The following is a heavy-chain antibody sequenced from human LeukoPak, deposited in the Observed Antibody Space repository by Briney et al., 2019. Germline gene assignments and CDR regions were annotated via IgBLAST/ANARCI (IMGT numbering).Heavy chain of an antibody. CDR2: IKQDGSEK. V-gene: IGHV3-7*01. CDR1: GFTFSSYW. CDR3: ARDRLLWFGEFYYFDY. Sequence: GGSLRLSCAASGFTFSSYWMSWVRQAPGKGLEWVANIKQDGSEKYYVDSVKGRFTISRDNAKNSLYLQMNSLRAEDTAVYYCARDRLLWFGEFYYFDYWGQGTLVTVSS. D-gene: IGHD3-10*01. J-gene: IGHJ4*02.